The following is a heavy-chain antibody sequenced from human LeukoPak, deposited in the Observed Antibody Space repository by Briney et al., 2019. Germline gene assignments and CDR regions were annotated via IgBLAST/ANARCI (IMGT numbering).Heavy chain of an antibody. CDR3: VRGGTYCDSTCKGADY. V-gene: IGHV3-69-1*01. D-gene: IGHD2/OR15-2a*01. Sequence: GGSLRLSCAASGLTFSDHYIDWVRQAPGKGLEWVSAIDSSTTRIYYANSVRGRFTISRDNAKNSLDLQMNSLRAEDTAVYYCVRGGTYCDSTCKGADYWGQGTLVAVSS. J-gene: IGHJ4*02. CDR2: IDSSTTRI. CDR1: GLTFSDHY.